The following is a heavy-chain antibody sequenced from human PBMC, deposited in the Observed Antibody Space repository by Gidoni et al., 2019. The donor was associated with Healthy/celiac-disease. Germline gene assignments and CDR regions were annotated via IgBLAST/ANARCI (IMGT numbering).Heavy chain of an antibody. CDR2: IIRIFSTA. CDR1: GGIFSSYA. Sequence: QVQLVQSGAEVQKPGSSVKVSCTASGGIFSSYAISWVRQAPGQGLDWSGGIIRIFSTAKYAQKFKGRGTITADEYTSTAYMELRSLRSEDTAGYYCEREGDRRDGYNECDYWGQGTLVTVSS. V-gene: IGHV1-69*01. CDR3: EREGDRRDGYNECDY. D-gene: IGHD5-12*01. J-gene: IGHJ4*02.